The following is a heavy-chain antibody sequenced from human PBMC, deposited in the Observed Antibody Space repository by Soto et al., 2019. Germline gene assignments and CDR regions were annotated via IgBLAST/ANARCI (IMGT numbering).Heavy chain of an antibody. V-gene: IGHV3-11*06. CDR2: ISSSSSYT. D-gene: IGHD6-19*01. CDR1: GFTFSDYY. Sequence: GGSLRLSCAASGFTFSDYYMSWIRQAPGKGLEWVSYISSSSSYTNYADSVKGRFTISRDNAKNSLYLQMNSLRAEDTAVYYCARGGIAVAGNFDYWGQGTLVTVSS. J-gene: IGHJ4*02. CDR3: ARGGIAVAGNFDY.